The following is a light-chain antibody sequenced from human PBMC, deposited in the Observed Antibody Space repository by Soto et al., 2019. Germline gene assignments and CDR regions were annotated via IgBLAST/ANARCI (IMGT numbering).Light chain of an antibody. Sequence: DMQMTQSPSTLSASVGDRVTITCRASQTISHYLAWYQQKPGKAPNLLIYDASTLEGGVPSRFSGSGSGTEFTLTIRSLQPDDFATYYCQQYSYIYPWTFGQGTTVEVK. CDR2: DAS. CDR1: QTISHY. CDR3: QQYSYIYPWT. J-gene: IGKJ1*01. V-gene: IGKV1-5*01.